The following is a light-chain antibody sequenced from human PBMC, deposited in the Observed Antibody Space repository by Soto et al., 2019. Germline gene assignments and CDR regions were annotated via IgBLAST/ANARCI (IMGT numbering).Light chain of an antibody. V-gene: IGKV3-15*01. CDR1: QSVSSN. CDR3: QQYNNWPPLT. J-gene: IGKJ4*01. Sequence: IVLSQSPATLSLSPGARATLSCRASQSVSSNLAWYQQKPGQAPRLLIYGASTRATGIPARFSGSGSGTEFTLTISSLQSEDFAVYYCQQYNNWPPLTFGGGTKVDIK. CDR2: GAS.